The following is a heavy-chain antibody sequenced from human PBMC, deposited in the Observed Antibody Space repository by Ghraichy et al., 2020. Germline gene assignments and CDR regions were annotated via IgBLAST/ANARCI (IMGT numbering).Heavy chain of an antibody. CDR2: INPNSGGT. V-gene: IGHV1-2*06. CDR3: ASGGYTMIVVVPDLTDAFDI. D-gene: IGHD3-22*01. J-gene: IGHJ3*02. CDR1: GYTFTGYY. Sequence: ASVKVSCKASGYTFTGYYMHWVRQAPGQGLEWMGRINPNSGGTNYAQKFQGRVTMTRDTSISTAYMELSRLRSDDTAVYYCASGGYTMIVVVPDLTDAFDIWGQGTMVTVSS.